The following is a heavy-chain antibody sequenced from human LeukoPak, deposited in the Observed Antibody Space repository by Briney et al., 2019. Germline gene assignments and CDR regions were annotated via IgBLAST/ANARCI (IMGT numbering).Heavy chain of an antibody. CDR3: ARQARSISYNYASGSYYKEPYFDY. V-gene: IGHV4-59*08. J-gene: IGHJ4*02. Sequence: KPSQTLSPTPSASGRYICPRACTFTRQTPGKGLQWIGYVYYLGNTDYNPSLLSRVTISVDTSKNQFSLKLSSVTAADTAVYFCARQARSISYNYASGSYYKEPYFDYWGQGTLVTVSS. D-gene: IGHD3-10*01. CDR2: VYYLGNT. CDR1: GRYICPRA.